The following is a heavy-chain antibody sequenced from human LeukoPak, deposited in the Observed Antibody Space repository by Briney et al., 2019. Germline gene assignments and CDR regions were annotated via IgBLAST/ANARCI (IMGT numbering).Heavy chain of an antibody. D-gene: IGHD6-19*01. CDR1: GYTFTSYD. CDR3: ARYPQAGAWTYYYHYMDV. Sequence: ASVKVSCKASGYTFTSYDINWVRQATGQGLEWMGWMNSNSGNTGYAPKFQGRVTMTRNPSISTAYMELSSLRSEDTAVYYCARYPQAGAWTYYYHYMDVWGKGTTVTVSS. J-gene: IGHJ6*03. V-gene: IGHV1-8*01. CDR2: MNSNSGNT.